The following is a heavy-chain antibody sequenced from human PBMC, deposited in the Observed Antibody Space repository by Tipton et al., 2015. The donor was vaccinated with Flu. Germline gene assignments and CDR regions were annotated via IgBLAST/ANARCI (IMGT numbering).Heavy chain of an antibody. D-gene: IGHD6-13*01. Sequence: TLSLTCTVSGGSISSYYWSWIRQPPGKGLEWIGYIYYSGSTNYNTSLKSRVTISVDTSKNQFSLKLSSVTAADTAVYYCARDSAAHYGMDVWGQGTTVTVSS. CDR3: ARDSAAHYGMDV. CDR2: IYYSGST. CDR1: GGSISSYY. V-gene: IGHV4-59*08. J-gene: IGHJ6*02.